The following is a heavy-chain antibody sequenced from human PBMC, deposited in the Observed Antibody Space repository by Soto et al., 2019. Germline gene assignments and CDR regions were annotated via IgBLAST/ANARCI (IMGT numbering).Heavy chain of an antibody. Sequence: QVQLVQSGAEVKKPGSSVKVSCKASGGTFSSYAISWVRQAPGQGLEWMGGIIPIFGTANYAQKFQGRVTITADESTSTADMELSSLRSEDTAVYYCARDRYYYDSSGYFSWGTFDYLGQGTLVTVSS. J-gene: IGHJ4*02. D-gene: IGHD3-22*01. V-gene: IGHV1-69*01. CDR3: ARDRYYYDSSGYFSWGTFDY. CDR1: GGTFSSYA. CDR2: IIPIFGTA.